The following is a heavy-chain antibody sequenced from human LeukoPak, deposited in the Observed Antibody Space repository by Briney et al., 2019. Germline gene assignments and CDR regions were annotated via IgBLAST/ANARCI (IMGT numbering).Heavy chain of an antibody. Sequence: PSETLSLTCAVYGGSFSGYYWSWIRQPPGKGLEWIGEINHSGSTNYNPSLKSRVTISVDTSKNQFSLKLSSVTAADTAVYYCARGLLWFGDYNWFDPWGQGTLVTVSS. CDR1: GGSFSGYY. J-gene: IGHJ5*02. CDR3: ARGLLWFGDYNWFDP. CDR2: INHSGST. V-gene: IGHV4-34*01. D-gene: IGHD3-10*01.